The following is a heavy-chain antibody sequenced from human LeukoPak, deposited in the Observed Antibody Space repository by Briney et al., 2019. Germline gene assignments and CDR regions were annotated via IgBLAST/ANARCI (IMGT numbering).Heavy chain of an antibody. CDR3: ARVRYGSGWPDYFDY. V-gene: IGHV3-7*01. CDR2: IKQDGSEK. Sequence: PGGSLRLSCAASGFTFSSYWMSWVRQAPGKGLEWVANIKQDGSEKYYVDSVKGRFTISRDNAKNSLYLQMNSPRAEDTAVYYCARVRYGSGWPDYFDYWGQGTLVTVSS. CDR1: GFTFSSYW. D-gene: IGHD6-19*01. J-gene: IGHJ4*02.